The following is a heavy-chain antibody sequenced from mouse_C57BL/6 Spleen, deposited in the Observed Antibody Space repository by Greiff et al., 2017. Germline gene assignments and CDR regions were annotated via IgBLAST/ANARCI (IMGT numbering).Heavy chain of an antibody. CDR1: GYAFSSYW. V-gene: IGHV1-80*01. J-gene: IGHJ4*01. CDR2: IYPGDGDT. D-gene: IGHD2-4*01. CDR3: ARSRDYDDYAMDY. Sequence: QVQLQQSGAELVMPGASVKISCKASGYAFSSYWMNWVKQRPGKGLEWIGQIYPGDGDTNYNGKFKGKATLTADKSSSTAYMQLSSLTSEDSAVYFCARSRDYDDYAMDYWGQGTSVTVSS.